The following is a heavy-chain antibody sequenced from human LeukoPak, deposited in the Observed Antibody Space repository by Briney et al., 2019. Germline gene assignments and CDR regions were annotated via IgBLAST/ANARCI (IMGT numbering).Heavy chain of an antibody. CDR2: IIPIFGTA. V-gene: IGHV1-69*05. CDR1: GGTFSSYA. CDR3: ARGGAAAGIVYAY. J-gene: IGHJ4*02. Sequence: SVKVSCKAAGGTFSSYAISWVRQAPGQGLEWMGGIIPIFGTANYAQKFQGRGKITTDESTSTAYMELSSLRSEDTAVYYCARGGAAAGIVYAYWGQGTLVTVSS. D-gene: IGHD6-13*01.